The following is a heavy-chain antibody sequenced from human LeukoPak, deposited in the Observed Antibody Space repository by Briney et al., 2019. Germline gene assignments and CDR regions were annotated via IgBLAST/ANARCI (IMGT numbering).Heavy chain of an antibody. CDR1: GASPY. CDR3: ARGYGWFDP. Sequence: PSETLSLTCTVSGASPYWTWIRQPPGKGLEWIGCIYSTTGATNSNPSLKSRVTMSLDTSMKHLSLKLSAVTAADTAVYYCARGYGWFDPWGQGILVIVSS. V-gene: IGHV4-4*09. CDR2: IYSTTGAT. J-gene: IGHJ5*02. D-gene: IGHD3-10*01.